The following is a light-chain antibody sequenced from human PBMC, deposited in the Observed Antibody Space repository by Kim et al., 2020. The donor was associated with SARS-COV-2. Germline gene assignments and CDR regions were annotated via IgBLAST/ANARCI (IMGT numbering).Light chain of an antibody. CDR3: AAWDDSLSGFYV. CDR1: SSNIGSNY. CDR2: RNN. J-gene: IGLJ1*01. V-gene: IGLV1-47*01. Sequence: QRVTISGSGSSSNIGSNYVYWYQQLPGTAPKLLIYRNNQRPSGVPDRFSGSKSGTSASLAISGLRSEDEADYYCAAWDDSLSGFYVFGTGTKVTVL.